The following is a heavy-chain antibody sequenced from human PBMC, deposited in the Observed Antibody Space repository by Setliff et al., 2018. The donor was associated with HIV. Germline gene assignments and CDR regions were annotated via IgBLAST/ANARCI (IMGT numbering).Heavy chain of an antibody. CDR3: ARRVAQSEIFDY. J-gene: IGHJ4*01. CDR2: IHHSGVT. Sequence: SETLSLTCAVSGQSITSDYHWGWIRQPPGKGLEWIASIHHSGVTSYNSSLESRVTISLDTSKNQFSLNLNSVTAADTGVYYCARRVAQSEIFDYWGQGTLVTVSS. D-gene: IGHD3-3*01. V-gene: IGHV4-38-2*01. CDR1: GQSITSDYH.